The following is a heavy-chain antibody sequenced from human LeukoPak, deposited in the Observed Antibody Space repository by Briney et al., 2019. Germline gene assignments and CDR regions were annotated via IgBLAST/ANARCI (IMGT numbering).Heavy chain of an antibody. J-gene: IGHJ5*02. CDR3: ARGRVSYGYNSHRGPYWFDP. D-gene: IGHD5-24*01. CDR2: IYYSGST. V-gene: IGHV4-39*02. CDR1: GGSISSNSYY. Sequence: SETLSLTCTVSGGSISSNSYYWAWIRQPPGKGLEWIGSIYYSGSTYYKPSLKSRVTISVDTSKNHFSLRLNSVTAADTAVYYCARGRVSYGYNSHRGPYWFDPWGQGTLVTVSS.